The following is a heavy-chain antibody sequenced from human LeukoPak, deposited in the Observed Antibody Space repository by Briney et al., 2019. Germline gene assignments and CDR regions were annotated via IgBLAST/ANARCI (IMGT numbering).Heavy chain of an antibody. V-gene: IGHV1-8*01. CDR2: MNPYSGNT. D-gene: IGHD3-22*01. Sequence: ASVKVSCKASGYTFTSYDINWVRQATGQGLEWMGWMNPYSGNTGYAQKFQGRVTMTRNTSISTAYMELSSLRSEDTAVYYCASPGEYYYDSSGYYKYFQHWGQGTLVTVSS. CDR1: GYTFTSYD. J-gene: IGHJ1*01. CDR3: ASPGEYYYDSSGYYKYFQH.